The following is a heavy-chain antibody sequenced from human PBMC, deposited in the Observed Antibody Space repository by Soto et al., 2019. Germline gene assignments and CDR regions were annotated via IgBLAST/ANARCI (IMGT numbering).Heavy chain of an antibody. V-gene: IGHV4-59*01. D-gene: IGHD3-3*01. CDR2: IYRTGST. CDR3: ARQIGDDPFDV. CDR1: GGSIITYY. Sequence: SETLSLTFTVSGGSIITYYWNWIRQSPGKGLEWIGYIYRTGSTHYNTSLKSRVAISLDTSRNKFSLKLNSVTAADTAVYFCARQIGDDPFDVWGQGTMVT. J-gene: IGHJ3*01.